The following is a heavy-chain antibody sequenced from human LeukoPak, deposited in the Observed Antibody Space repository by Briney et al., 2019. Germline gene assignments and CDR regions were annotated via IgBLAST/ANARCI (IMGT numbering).Heavy chain of an antibody. CDR2: ISGSGGST. V-gene: IGHV3-23*01. CDR1: GFTFSSYA. CDR3: AKDRDYDSSGYFTYYYYYGMDV. Sequence: AGGSLRLSCAASGFTFSSYAMSWVRQAPGKGLEWVSAISGSGGSTYYADSVKGRFTISRDNSKNTLYLQMNSLRAEDTAVYYCAKDRDYDSSGYFTYYYYYGMDVWGQGTTVTVSS. D-gene: IGHD3-22*01. J-gene: IGHJ6*02.